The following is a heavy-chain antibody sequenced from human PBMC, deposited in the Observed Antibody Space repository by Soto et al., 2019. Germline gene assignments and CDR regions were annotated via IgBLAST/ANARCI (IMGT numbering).Heavy chain of an antibody. Sequence: SETLSLTCTVSGGSISSSSYYWGWIRQSPEKGLEWIGSIYYTGITYYKPSLKSRLTISVDRSKNQFTLKLTSVTVADTAVYYCATSYGNAWYNYWGQGTQVTVSS. J-gene: IGHJ4*02. CDR2: IYYTGIT. V-gene: IGHV4-39*01. CDR3: ATSYGNAWYNY. D-gene: IGHD6-13*01. CDR1: GGSISSSSYY.